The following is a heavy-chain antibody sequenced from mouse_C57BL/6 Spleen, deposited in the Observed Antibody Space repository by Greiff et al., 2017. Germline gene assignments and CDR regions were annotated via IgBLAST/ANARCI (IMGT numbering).Heavy chain of an antibody. CDR2: ISDGGSYT. J-gene: IGHJ4*01. V-gene: IGHV5-4*01. Sequence: DVQLVESGGGLVKPGGSLKLSCAASGFTFSSYAMSWVRQTPEKRLEWVATISDGGSYTYYPDNVKGRFTIARDNAKNNLYLQMSHLKSEDTAMYYCARGEAVVALPAMDYWGQGTSVTVSS. D-gene: IGHD1-1*01. CDR3: ARGEAVVALPAMDY. CDR1: GFTFSSYA.